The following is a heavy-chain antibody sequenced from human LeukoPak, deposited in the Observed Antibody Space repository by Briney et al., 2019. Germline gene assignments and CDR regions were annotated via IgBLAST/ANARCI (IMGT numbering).Heavy chain of an antibody. CDR3: AKGIYSSGWSYFDY. J-gene: IGHJ4*01. Sequence: GGPLRLSCAASGFTFYGYAMHWVRQAPGKGLEWVSLISGDGVTTYYADSVKGRFTISRDNSKNSLYLQMNSLRAEDTAVYYCAKGIYSSGWSYFDYWGHGTLVTVSS. D-gene: IGHD6-19*01. CDR2: ISGDGVTT. CDR1: GFTFYGYA. V-gene: IGHV3-43D*04.